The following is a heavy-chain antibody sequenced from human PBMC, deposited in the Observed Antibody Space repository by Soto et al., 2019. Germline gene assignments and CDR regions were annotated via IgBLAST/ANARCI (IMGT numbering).Heavy chain of an antibody. CDR2: IYYSGST. J-gene: IGHJ4*02. V-gene: IGHV4-61*01. CDR1: GGSVSSGSYY. Sequence: SETLSLTCTVSGGSVSSGSYYWSWIRQPPGKGLEWIGYIYYSGSTNYNPSLKSRVTISVDTSKNQFSLKLSSVTAADTAVYYCVRWAPYSYGFVYWGQGTLVTVSS. D-gene: IGHD5-18*01. CDR3: VRWAPYSYGFVY.